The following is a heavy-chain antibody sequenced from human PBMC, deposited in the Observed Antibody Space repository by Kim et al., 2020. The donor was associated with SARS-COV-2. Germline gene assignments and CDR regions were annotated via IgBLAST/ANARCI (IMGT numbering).Heavy chain of an antibody. Sequence: GGSLRLSCAASGFTFSSYSMNWVRQAPGKGLEWVSSISSSSSYIYYADSVKGRFTISRDNAKNSLYLQMNSLRAEDTAVYYCARDLLPTYYYGSGKYSFDYWGQGTLVTVSS. CDR1: GFTFSSYS. CDR2: ISSSSSYI. D-gene: IGHD3-10*01. J-gene: IGHJ4*02. CDR3: ARDLLPTYYYGSGKYSFDY. V-gene: IGHV3-21*01.